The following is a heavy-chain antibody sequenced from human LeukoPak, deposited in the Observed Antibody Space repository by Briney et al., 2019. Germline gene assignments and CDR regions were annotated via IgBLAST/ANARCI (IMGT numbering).Heavy chain of an antibody. D-gene: IGHD3-10*01. Sequence: GGSLRLSCAASGFTFSSYAISWVRQAPGQGLEWMGRIIPIFGTANYAQKFQGRVTITTDESTSTAYMELSSLRSEDTAVYYCARVGGYGSGSYPKYYFDYWGQGTLVTVSS. CDR2: IIPIFGTA. J-gene: IGHJ4*02. CDR1: GFTFSSYA. CDR3: ARVGGYGSGSYPKYYFDY. V-gene: IGHV1-69*05.